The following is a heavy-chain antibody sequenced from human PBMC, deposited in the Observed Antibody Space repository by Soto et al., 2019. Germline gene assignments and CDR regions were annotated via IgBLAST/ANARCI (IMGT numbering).Heavy chain of an antibody. CDR1: GGTFSSYA. D-gene: IGHD3-22*01. V-gene: IGHV1-69*13. J-gene: IGHJ4*02. CDR2: IIPIFGTA. CDR3: ASHYYDSSPYGNPVDY. Sequence: SVKVSCKASGGTFSSYAISWVRQAPGQGLEWMGGIIPIFGTANYAQKFQGRVTITADESTSTAYMELSSLRSEDTAVYYCASHYYDSSPYGNPVDYWGQGTLVTVSS.